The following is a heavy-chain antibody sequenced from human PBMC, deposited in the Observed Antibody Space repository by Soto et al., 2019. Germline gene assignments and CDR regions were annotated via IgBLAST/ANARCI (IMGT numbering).Heavy chain of an antibody. CDR2: IRSKAYGGTA. CDR1: GFTFGGYA. D-gene: IGHD2-2*01. Sequence: PGGSLRLSCTGSGFTFGGYAMSWFRQAPGERLEWLGFIRSKAYGGTAEYAASVKNRFTFSRDDSKSVAYLQMNSPKAEDTAVYYCARDQWLLLDCTSTSCWPYFDYWGQGTLVTVAS. CDR3: ARDQWLLLDCTSTSCWPYFDY. V-gene: IGHV3-49*03. J-gene: IGHJ4*02.